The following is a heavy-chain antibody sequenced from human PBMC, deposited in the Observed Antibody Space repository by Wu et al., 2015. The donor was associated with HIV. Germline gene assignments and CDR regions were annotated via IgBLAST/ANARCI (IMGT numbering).Heavy chain of an antibody. CDR3: ARSHKWLQLRYQGIFDY. V-gene: IGHV1-2*02. CDR1: GGTFSSYA. CDR2: INPKNGGT. J-gene: IGHJ4*02. Sequence: QLVQSGAEVKKPGSSVKVSCKASGGTFSSYAISWVRQAPGQGLEWMGGINPKNGGTDYARGFKGRLTMTRDTSITTVYMELKRLTSEDTAMYFCARSHKWLQLRYQGIFDYWGQGTLVTVSS. D-gene: IGHD5-24*01.